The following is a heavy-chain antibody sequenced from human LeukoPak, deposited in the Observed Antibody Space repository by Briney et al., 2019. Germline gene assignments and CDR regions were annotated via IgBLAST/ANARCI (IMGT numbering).Heavy chain of an antibody. V-gene: IGHV4-38-2*02. CDR2: IYHSGSA. CDR3: ARSVEGYCSGGSCYSYYYYMDV. Sequence: SETLSLTCTVSGYSISSGYYWGWIRQPPGKELEWIGNIYHSGSAYHNPSLKSRVTISVDTSKNQFSLRLSSVTAADTAVYYCARSVEGYCSGGSCYSYYYYMDVWGKGTTVTVSS. J-gene: IGHJ6*03. CDR1: GYSISSGYY. D-gene: IGHD2-15*01.